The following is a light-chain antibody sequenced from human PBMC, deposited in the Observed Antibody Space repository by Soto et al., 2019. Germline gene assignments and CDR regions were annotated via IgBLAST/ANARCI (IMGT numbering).Light chain of an antibody. CDR2: AAS. CDR3: QQCYSTPA. CDR1: QAIDNY. J-gene: IGKJ2*01. Sequence: DIPMTQSPSSLSASVGDRVTITCRASQAIDNYLNWYQQKPGKAPRLLIYAASTLQSGVPSGFSGTGSGTAFTLTITSLQPEDFGTYYCQQCYSTPAFGQGTTLEIK. V-gene: IGKV1-39*01.